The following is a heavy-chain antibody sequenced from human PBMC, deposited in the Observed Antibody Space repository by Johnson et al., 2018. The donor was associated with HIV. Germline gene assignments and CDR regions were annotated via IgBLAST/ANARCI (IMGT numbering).Heavy chain of an antibody. J-gene: IGHJ3*02. V-gene: IGHV3-30*18. CDR3: AKFRDAFDI. CDR1: GFTFSSYG. Sequence: QVQLVESGGGVVQPGRSLRLSCAASGFTFSSYGMHWVRQAPGKGLEWVAVISYAGSNKYYADSVKGRFTISRDNSKNTLYLQMNSLRAEDTAVYYCAKFRDAFDIWGQGTMVTVSS. CDR2: ISYAGSNK.